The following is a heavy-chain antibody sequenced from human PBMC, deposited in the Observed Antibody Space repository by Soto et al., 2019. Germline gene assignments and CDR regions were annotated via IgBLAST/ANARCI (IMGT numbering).Heavy chain of an antibody. D-gene: IGHD3-10*02. J-gene: IGHJ4*02. CDR3: ARSGDNYNVLDY. CDR1: GFTFSSYE. Sequence: GGSLRLSCAASGFTFSSYEMNWVRQAPGKGLEWVSYISSSGSTIYYADPVKGRFSISRDNAKNSLYLQINSLRGEDTATYYCARSGDNYNVLDYWGQGTPVTVSS. CDR2: ISSSGSTI. V-gene: IGHV3-48*03.